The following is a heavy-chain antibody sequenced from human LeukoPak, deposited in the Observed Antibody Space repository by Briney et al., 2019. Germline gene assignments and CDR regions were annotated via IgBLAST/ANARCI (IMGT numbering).Heavy chain of an antibody. D-gene: IGHD1-26*01. Sequence: ASVKVSCKVSGYTLTELSMHWVRQAPGKGLEWMGGFDPEDGETIYAQKFQGRLPMTEDTSTDTPYMELSSLRSEDTAVYYCATSGELLYMRYYYYGMDVWGQGTTVTVSS. CDR1: GYTLTELS. CDR2: FDPEDGET. CDR3: ATSGELLYMRYYYYGMDV. J-gene: IGHJ6*02. V-gene: IGHV1-24*01.